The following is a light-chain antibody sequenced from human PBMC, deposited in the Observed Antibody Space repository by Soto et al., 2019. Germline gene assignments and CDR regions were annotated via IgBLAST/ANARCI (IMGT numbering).Light chain of an antibody. CDR1: QSVLYSSSNKKY. Sequence: DIVMTQSPDSLAVSLGERATINCRSSQSVLYSSSNKKYSAWYQRKPGQPPKLLIYWASTRESGAPDRFSGSASGTDFTLTISSLQAEDVAVYYCQQSYSIPYTFGQGTKLEIK. J-gene: IGKJ2*01. CDR2: WAS. V-gene: IGKV4-1*01. CDR3: QQSYSIPYT.